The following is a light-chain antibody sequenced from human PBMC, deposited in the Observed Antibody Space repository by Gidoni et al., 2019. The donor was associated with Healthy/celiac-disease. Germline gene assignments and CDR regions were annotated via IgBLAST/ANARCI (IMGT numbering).Light chain of an antibody. CDR3: QQYDSSSLT. J-gene: IGKJ4*01. CDR2: GAS. V-gene: IGKV3-20*01. Sequence: ELVLTQSHGTLSLSPGEISTLSCRARHSVSSSYLPWYQQKPGQAPRLLIYGASSRATGIPDRFSGSGSGTDFTLTISRLEPEDFAVYYCQQYDSSSLTFGGXTKVEIK. CDR1: HSVSSSY.